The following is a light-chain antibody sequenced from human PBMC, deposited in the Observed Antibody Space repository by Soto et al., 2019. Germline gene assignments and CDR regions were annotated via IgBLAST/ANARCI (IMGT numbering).Light chain of an antibody. CDR1: SSEVGGYNY. CDR2: DVS. V-gene: IGLV2-14*01. Sequence: QSVLTQPASVSGSPGQSITISCPGTSSEVGGYNYVSWYQQHPGKAPKLLIYDVSNRPSGVSNRFSGSKSGNRASLTISGLQVEEEADYYCSSYTSSSPFVFGTGTKVTVL. J-gene: IGLJ1*01. CDR3: SSYTSSSPFV.